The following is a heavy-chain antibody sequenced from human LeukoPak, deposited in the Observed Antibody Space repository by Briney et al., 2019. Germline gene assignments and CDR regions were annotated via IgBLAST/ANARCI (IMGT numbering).Heavy chain of an antibody. V-gene: IGHV3-33*01. D-gene: IGHD1-1*01. J-gene: IGHJ4*02. CDR3: AGGQMFTTGGFDD. Sequence: GGSLRLSCAASGFTFTTYGMHWVRQAPGKGLEWVAVIWHVGSNKYYADSVKGRFTISRDNSKNTVNLQMNSLRAEDTALYYCAGGQMFTTGGFDDWGQGTLVTSST. CDR1: GFTFTTYG. CDR2: IWHVGSNK.